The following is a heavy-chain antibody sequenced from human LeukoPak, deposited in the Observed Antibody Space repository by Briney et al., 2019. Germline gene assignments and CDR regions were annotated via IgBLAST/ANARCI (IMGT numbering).Heavy chain of an antibody. CDR2: INPSGGST. J-gene: IGHJ3*02. CDR3: ARDSLYSAHAFDI. D-gene: IGHD5-12*01. CDR1: GYTFNTYD. Sequence: ASVKVSCKTSGYTFNTYDMHWVRQAPGQGLEWMGIINPSGGSTDYAQKFQGRVTMTRDTSTSTVYMELSSLRSEDTAVYYCARDSLYSAHAFDIWGQGTMVIVSS. V-gene: IGHV1-46*02.